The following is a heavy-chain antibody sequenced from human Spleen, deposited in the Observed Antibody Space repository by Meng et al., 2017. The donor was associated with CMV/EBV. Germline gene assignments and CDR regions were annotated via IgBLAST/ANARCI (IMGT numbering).Heavy chain of an antibody. CDR1: GGSFRSYG. D-gene: IGHD5-12*01. Sequence: SVKVSCKASGGSFRSYGMSWVRQAPGQGLEWMGGIIAIFGTPNYAQKVQGRVTITTDESTNTAYIDLSSLKFEDTAVYYCETEFTGNDSGPFESWGQGTLVTVSS. CDR3: ETEFTGNDSGPFES. J-gene: IGHJ4*02. CDR2: IIAIFGTP. V-gene: IGHV1-69*05.